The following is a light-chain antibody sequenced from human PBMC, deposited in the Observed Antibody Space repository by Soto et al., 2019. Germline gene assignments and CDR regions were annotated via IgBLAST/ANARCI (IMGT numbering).Light chain of an antibody. J-gene: IGKJ4*01. CDR2: GTS. Sequence: EIVLTQSPGTLSLSPGERATLSCRASQSVSGSYLAWYQQKPGQAPRLFIYGTSSRATGIPDRFSGSGSGTDFTLTISRLEPEDFAVYYCQHYGSSRLTFGGGTKVDIK. V-gene: IGKV3-20*01. CDR1: QSVSGSY. CDR3: QHYGSSRLT.